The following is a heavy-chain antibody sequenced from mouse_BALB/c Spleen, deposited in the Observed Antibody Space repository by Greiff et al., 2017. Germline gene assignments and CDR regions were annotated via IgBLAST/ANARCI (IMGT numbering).Heavy chain of an antibody. J-gene: IGHJ4*01. Sequence: EVQLQQSGAELVKPGASVKLSCTASGFNIKDTYMHWVKQRPEQGLEWIGRIDPANGNTKYDPKFQGKATITADTSSNTAYLQLSSLTSEDTAVYYCARADGYYEGAMDYWGQGTSVTVAS. CDR2: IDPANGNT. CDR1: GFNIKDTY. V-gene: IGHV14-3*02. D-gene: IGHD2-3*01. CDR3: ARADGYYEGAMDY.